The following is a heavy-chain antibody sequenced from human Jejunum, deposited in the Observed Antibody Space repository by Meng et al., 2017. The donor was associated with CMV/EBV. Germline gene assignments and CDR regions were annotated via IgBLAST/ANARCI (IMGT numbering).Heavy chain of an antibody. D-gene: IGHD3-16*02. J-gene: IGHJ5*02. Sequence: FTGIYLPCWRQAPGQAREWMGWIKVRSRDARYAPKFQDKVDMTRDTYIDTDYMELNLLKSDNTAVYYCACDSGWAGPTCYRIGRDLWGQGTLVTVSS. CDR2: IKVRSRDA. CDR1: FTGIY. V-gene: IGHV1-2*02. CDR3: ACDSGWAGPTCYRIGRDL.